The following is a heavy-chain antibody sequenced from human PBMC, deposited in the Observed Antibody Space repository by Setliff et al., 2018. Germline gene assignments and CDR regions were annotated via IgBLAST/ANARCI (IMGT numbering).Heavy chain of an antibody. J-gene: IGHJ6*02. V-gene: IGHV3-15*01. Sequence: PGGSLRLSCAASGFTLSNAWMIWVRQAPGKGLEWVGQIKSKPDGGAAEYASPVRGRFTISRDDSKSTLYLQMSSLKTVDTAVYYCSTAEGDSSSFYHNMDVWGQGSTVTVSS. D-gene: IGHD6-6*01. CDR2: IKSKPDGGAA. CDR1: GFTLSNAW. CDR3: STAEGDSSSFYHNMDV.